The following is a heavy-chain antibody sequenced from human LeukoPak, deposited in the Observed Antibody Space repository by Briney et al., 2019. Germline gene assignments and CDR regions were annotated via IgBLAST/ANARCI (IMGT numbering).Heavy chain of an antibody. Sequence: SETLSLTCTVSGGSISSYYWSWIRQPAGKGLEWIGRIYTSGTTNYNPSLKSRVTMSVDTSKNQFSLKLSSVTAADTAVYYCARLYCSSTSCYWTNWFDPWGRGTLVTVSS. V-gene: IGHV4-4*07. CDR1: GGSISSYY. D-gene: IGHD2-2*01. CDR3: ARLYCSSTSCYWTNWFDP. J-gene: IGHJ5*02. CDR2: IYTSGTT.